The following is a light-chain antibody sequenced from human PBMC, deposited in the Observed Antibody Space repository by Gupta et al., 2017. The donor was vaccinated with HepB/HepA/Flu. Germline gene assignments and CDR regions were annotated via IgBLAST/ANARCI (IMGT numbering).Light chain of an antibody. J-gene: IGKJ1*01. V-gene: IGKV3-15*01. CDR2: GAS. CDR1: QSVSSN. CDR3: QHYNNWPPWT. Sequence: EIVMTQSPATLSVSPGERATLSCRASQSVSSNLAWYQQKPGQAPRLLIYGASTRATGIPARFSGSGSVTEFTLTISSRQSEDFAVYYCQHYNNWPPWTFGQGTKVDI.